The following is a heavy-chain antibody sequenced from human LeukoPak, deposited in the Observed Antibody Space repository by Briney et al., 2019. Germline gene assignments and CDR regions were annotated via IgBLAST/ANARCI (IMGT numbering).Heavy chain of an antibody. D-gene: IGHD2-2*02. Sequence: SETLSLTCAVSGYSISSGYYWGWIRQPPGKGLEWIGSIYHSGSTYYNPSIKSRVNISVDRSKNQFSLKLSSVTAADTAVYYCARRICSSTSCYTGQFDYWGQGTLVTVSS. CDR2: IYHSGST. V-gene: IGHV4-38-2*01. J-gene: IGHJ4*02. CDR1: GYSISSGYY. CDR3: ARRICSSTSCYTGQFDY.